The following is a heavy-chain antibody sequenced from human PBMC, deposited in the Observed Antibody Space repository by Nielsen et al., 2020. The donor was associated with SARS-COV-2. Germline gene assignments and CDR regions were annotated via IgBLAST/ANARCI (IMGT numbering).Heavy chain of an antibody. CDR1: GFTFSAYG. V-gene: IGHV3-30*03. D-gene: IGHD6-13*01. CDR3: ARGYSSSWTPQD. Sequence: GESLKISCAASGFTFSAYGMHWVRQTPANGLEWVAVISYDAVNVDYADSVKGRFTISRDNAKNSLYLQMNSLRAEDTAVYYCARGYSSSWTPQDWGQGTLVTVSS. CDR2: ISYDAVNV. J-gene: IGHJ4*02.